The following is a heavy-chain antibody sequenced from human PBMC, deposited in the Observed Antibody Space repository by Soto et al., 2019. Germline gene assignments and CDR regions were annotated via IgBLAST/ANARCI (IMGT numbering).Heavy chain of an antibody. CDR2: ISSSSSYT. V-gene: IGHV3-11*06. J-gene: IGHJ4*02. Sequence: GGSLRLSCAASGFTFSDYYMSWIRQAPGKGLEWVSYISSSSSYTNYADSVKGRFTISRDNAKNSLYLQMNSLRAEDTAVYYCARTEYSGSYMGYWGQGTLVTVSS. CDR3: ARTEYSGSYMGY. CDR1: GFTFSDYY. D-gene: IGHD1-26*01.